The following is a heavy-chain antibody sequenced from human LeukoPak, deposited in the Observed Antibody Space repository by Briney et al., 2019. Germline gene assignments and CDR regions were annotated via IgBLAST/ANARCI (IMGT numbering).Heavy chain of an antibody. CDR3: ARAGYRLDYDY. CDR1: GYTFTSYD. V-gene: IGHV1-8*01. Sequence: ASVKVSCKASGYTFTSYDINWVRQATGQGLEWMGWMNPNSGNTGYVQKFQGRVTMTMNTSISTGYMELSSLRSEDTAVYYCARAGYRLDYDYWGQGTLVTVSS. D-gene: IGHD6-13*01. CDR2: MNPNSGNT. J-gene: IGHJ4*02.